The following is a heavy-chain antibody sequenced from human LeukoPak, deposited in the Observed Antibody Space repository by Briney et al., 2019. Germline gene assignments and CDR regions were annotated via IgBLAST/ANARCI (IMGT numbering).Heavy chain of an antibody. D-gene: IGHD2-21*02. CDR2: INWNGGST. CDR1: GLTFGNYG. V-gene: IGHV3-20*04. J-gene: IGHJ4*02. Sequence: GGSLRLSCAASGLTFGNYGMSWVRQAPGKGLEWVSGINWNGGSTGYADSVEGRFTISRDNAKNSQYLQMNSLRVEDTALYYCARAQTYGDSRLLLDYWGQGTLVTVPS. CDR3: ARAQTYGDSRLLLDY.